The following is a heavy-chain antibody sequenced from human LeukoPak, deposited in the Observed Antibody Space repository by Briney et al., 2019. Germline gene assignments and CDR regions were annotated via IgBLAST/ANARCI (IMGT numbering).Heavy chain of an antibody. V-gene: IGHV4-39*07. CDR3: ASILNPNYFDTSGYYDY. Sequence: PSETLSLTCAVSGGSISSSNYYWGWIRQPPGKGLEWIGNIYYTGSTYYNPSLTSRVTISVDPSKNHFSLKLTSVTAADTAVYYCASILNPNYFDTSGYYDYWGQGTLVTVSS. J-gene: IGHJ4*02. CDR2: IYYTGST. D-gene: IGHD3-22*01. CDR1: GGSISSSNYY.